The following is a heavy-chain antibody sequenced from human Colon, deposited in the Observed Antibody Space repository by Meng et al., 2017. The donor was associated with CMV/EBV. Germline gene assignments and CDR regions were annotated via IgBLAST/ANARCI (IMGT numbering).Heavy chain of an antibody. J-gene: IGHJ4*02. CDR2: VYHRGTA. Sequence: GSLRLSCSVSDGSFSNYYWSWIRQSPGKGLEWIGEVYHRGTANYNPSLNSRVTISVDSSKNQFVLKMISLTAADTAIYYCAKGRQTYDDSSGYNSDWGQGTLVTVSS. V-gene: IGHV4-34*01. CDR3: AKGRQTYDDSSGYNSD. CDR1: DGSFSNYY. D-gene: IGHD3-22*01.